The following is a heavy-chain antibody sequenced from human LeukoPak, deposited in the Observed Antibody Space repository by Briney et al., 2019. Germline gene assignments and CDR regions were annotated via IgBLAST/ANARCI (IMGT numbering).Heavy chain of an antibody. D-gene: IGHD2-8*01. J-gene: IGHJ4*02. V-gene: IGHV3-33*01. CDR3: ARDAVSSHNTNQYDY. CDR1: GFTFSSYG. Sequence: PGGSLRLSCAASGFTFSSYGMHWVRQAPGKGLEWVAVIWYDGSNKYYADSVKGRFTISRDNSKNTLYLQMNSLRAEDTAVYYCARDAVSSHNTNQYDYWGQGTLVTVSS. CDR2: IWYDGSNK.